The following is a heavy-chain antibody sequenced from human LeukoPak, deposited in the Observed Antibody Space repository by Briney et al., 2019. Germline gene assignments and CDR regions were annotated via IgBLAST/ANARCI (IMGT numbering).Heavy chain of an antibody. CDR3: ARETDY. CDR1: GGSFSGYY. Sequence: SETLSLTCAVYGGSFSGYYWSWIRQPPGKGLEWIGEINHSGSTNYNPSLKSRVTISVDTSKNQFSLKLSSVTAADTAVYYCARETDYWGQGTLVTVST. V-gene: IGHV4-34*01. J-gene: IGHJ4*02. CDR2: INHSGST.